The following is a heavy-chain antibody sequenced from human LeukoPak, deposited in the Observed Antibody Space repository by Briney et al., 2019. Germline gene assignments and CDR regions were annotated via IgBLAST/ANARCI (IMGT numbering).Heavy chain of an antibody. CDR3: ARARYCSSSTCYGPEDDAFDI. CDR1: GYTFTSYG. Sequence: ASVKVSCKASGYTFTSYGISWVRQAPGQGPEWMGWISANKGNTNYAQKFQGRVTLTTDTSTRTAYMELRSLRSDDTAEYYCARARYCSSSTCYGPEDDAFDIWGQGTMVTVSS. CDR2: ISANKGNT. J-gene: IGHJ3*02. D-gene: IGHD2-2*01. V-gene: IGHV1-18*01.